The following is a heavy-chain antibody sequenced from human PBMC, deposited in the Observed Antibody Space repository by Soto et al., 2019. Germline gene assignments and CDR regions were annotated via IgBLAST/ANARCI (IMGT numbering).Heavy chain of an antibody. J-gene: IGHJ4*02. Sequence: PGGSLRLSCAASGFGFSYVGMNWVRQAPGKGLEWVGRIKSKADGGTADYAAPVKGRFSISRDDSETALYLQMNSLQAEDTAVYFCTTGLSYFDYWGLGTLLTVSS. CDR1: GFGFSYVG. V-gene: IGHV3-15*01. CDR2: IKSKADGGTA. CDR3: TTGLSYFDY.